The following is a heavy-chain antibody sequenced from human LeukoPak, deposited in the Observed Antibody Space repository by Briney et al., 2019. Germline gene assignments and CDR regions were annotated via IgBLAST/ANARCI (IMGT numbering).Heavy chain of an antibody. CDR1: GFTFSSYW. CDR2: INTDGSST. V-gene: IGHV3-74*01. Sequence: PGGSLRLSCAASGFTFSSYWMHWVRQAPGKGLVWVSRINTDGSSTTYADSVKGRFTISRDNAKNTLYLQMNSLRAEDTALYYCARSSSGWHSDNWGQGTLVTVSS. J-gene: IGHJ4*02. CDR3: ARSSSGWHSDN. D-gene: IGHD6-19*01.